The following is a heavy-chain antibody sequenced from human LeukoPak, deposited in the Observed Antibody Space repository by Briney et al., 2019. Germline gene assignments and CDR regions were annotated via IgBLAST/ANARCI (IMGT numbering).Heavy chain of an antibody. CDR3: ATYSSSNGREFQY. J-gene: IGHJ1*01. Sequence: GGSLRLSCEGSRFTFSNYWMSWVRQAPGKGLEWVANIQQHGSETYYGDSVKGRFTISRDNAKNSLYLQMNSLRAEDTAVYHCATYSSSNGREFQYWGQGTLVTVSS. D-gene: IGHD2-2*01. V-gene: IGHV3-7*01. CDR1: RFTFSNYW. CDR2: IQQHGSET.